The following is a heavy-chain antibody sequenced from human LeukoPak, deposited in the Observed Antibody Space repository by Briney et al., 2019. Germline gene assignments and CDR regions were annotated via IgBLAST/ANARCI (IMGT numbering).Heavy chain of an antibody. Sequence: KSSETLSLTCTVSGGSIRGHYWSWIRQPPGEGLEWIGHIYCSGSTNYNPSLKSRVTMSVDTSQNQFSLKETSLTAADTAVSDCARRGERYGDNWLDPWGQGLLVTVSS. J-gene: IGHJ5*02. CDR2: IYCSGST. CDR3: ARRGERYGDNWLDP. CDR1: GGSIRGHY. D-gene: IGHD4-17*01. V-gene: IGHV4-59*08.